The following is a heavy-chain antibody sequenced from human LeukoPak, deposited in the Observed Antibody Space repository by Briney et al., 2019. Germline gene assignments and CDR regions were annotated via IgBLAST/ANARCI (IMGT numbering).Heavy chain of an antibody. CDR3: ARTLDTAMISTWYFDL. CDR2: ISYSGRT. J-gene: IGHJ2*01. D-gene: IGHD5-18*01. CDR1: GFTFSSYSMN. Sequence: PGGSLRLSCAAPGFTFSSYSMNWVRQPPGKGLEWIGTISYSGRTYHNPSLKSRLTISADTSKNQFSLKLSSVTAADTAVYYCARTLDTAMISTWYFDLWGRGTLVTVSS. V-gene: IGHV4-39*01.